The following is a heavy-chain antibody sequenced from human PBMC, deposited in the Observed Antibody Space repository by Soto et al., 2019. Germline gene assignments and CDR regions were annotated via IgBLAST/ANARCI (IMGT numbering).Heavy chain of an antibody. D-gene: IGHD3-22*01. Sequence: QVQLVQSGAEVKKPGSSVKVSCKASGGTFSSYAISWVRQAPGQGLEWMGGIIPIFGTANYAQKFQGRVTITADKSTSTAYRELSSLRSEDTAVYYCARNLLDYYDSSGYSDYWGQGTLVTVSS. CDR1: GGTFSSYA. CDR3: ARNLLDYYDSSGYSDY. CDR2: IIPIFGTA. J-gene: IGHJ4*02. V-gene: IGHV1-69*06.